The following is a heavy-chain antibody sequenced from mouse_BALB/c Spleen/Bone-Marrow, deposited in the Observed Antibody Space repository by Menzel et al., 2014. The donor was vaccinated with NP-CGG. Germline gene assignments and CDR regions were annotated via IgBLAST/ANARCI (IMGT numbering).Heavy chain of an antibody. CDR3: ARGYDYGFAY. CDR1: GFTFSSFG. Sequence: VQLKDSGGGLVQPGGSRKLSCAASGFTFSSFGMHWVRQAPEKGLEWVAYISSGSSTIYYADTVKGRFTISRDNPKNTLFLQMTSLRSEDTAMYYCARGYDYGFAYWGQGTLVTVSA. J-gene: IGHJ3*01. D-gene: IGHD2-4*01. CDR2: ISSGSSTI. V-gene: IGHV5-17*02.